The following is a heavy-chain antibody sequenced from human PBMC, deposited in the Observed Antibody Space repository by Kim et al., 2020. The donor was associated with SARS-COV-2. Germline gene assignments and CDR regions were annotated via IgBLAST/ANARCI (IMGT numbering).Heavy chain of an antibody. Sequence: ASVKVSCKATGYTFTTYYMHWVRQAPGQGLEWMGLINPSGDSTSYAQKFRGRVAMTRDTSTSTVYIELRSLRSEDTAMYYCARDHGTFALSDDWGQGTLVTVSS. CDR2: INPSGDST. V-gene: IGHV1-46*01. D-gene: IGHD6-13*01. CDR3: ARDHGTFALSDD. CDR1: GYTFTTYY. J-gene: IGHJ4*02.